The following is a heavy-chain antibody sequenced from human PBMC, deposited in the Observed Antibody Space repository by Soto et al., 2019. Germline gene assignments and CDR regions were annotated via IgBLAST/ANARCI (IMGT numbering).Heavy chain of an antibody. CDR3: ARTRGYYDSSGYPHFDY. J-gene: IGHJ4*02. D-gene: IGHD3-22*01. Sequence: SGPTLVNPTQTLTLTCTFSGFSLSTSGMCASWIRQPPGKALEWLALIDWDDDKYYSTSLKTRLTISKDTSKNQVVLTMTNMDPVDTATYYCARTRGYYDSSGYPHFDYWGQGTLVTVSS. V-gene: IGHV2-70*01. CDR1: GFSLSTSGMC. CDR2: IDWDDDK.